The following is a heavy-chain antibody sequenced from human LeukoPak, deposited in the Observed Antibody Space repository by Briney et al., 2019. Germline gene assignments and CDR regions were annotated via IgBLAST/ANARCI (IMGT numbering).Heavy chain of an antibody. CDR3: ARDSLYGSGSKGYYYMDV. Sequence: PSETLSLTCTVSGGSISSYYWSWIRQPPGKGLEWIGYIYTSGSTNYNPSLKSRVTMSVDTSKNQFSLKLSSVTAADTAVYYCARDSLYGSGSKGYYYMDVWGKGTTVTVSS. V-gene: IGHV4-4*09. CDR1: GGSISSYY. D-gene: IGHD3-10*01. J-gene: IGHJ6*03. CDR2: IYTSGST.